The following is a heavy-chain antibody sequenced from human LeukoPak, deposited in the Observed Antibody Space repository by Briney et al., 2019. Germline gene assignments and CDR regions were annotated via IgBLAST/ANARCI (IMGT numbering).Heavy chain of an antibody. V-gene: IGHV1-2*06. CDR3: ARDIGQQGESGMDV. J-gene: IGHJ6*02. CDR1: GYIFTGFY. D-gene: IGHD6-13*01. Sequence: ASVKVSCKASGYIFTGFYVHWVRQAPGQGLEWMGRINPNSGGTHHAQKFQGRVTMSRDMSISTAYMELSSLTSDDTAVYYCARDIGQQGESGMDVWGQGTTVTVSS. CDR2: INPNSGGT.